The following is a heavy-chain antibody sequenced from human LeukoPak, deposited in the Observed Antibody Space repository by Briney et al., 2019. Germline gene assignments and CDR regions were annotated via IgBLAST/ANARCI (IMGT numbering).Heavy chain of an antibody. D-gene: IGHD6-13*01. CDR2: INTADGNT. CDR1: GYTFTGYY. Sequence: GASVKVSCKASGYTFTGYYMHWVRQAPGQGLEWMGWINTADGNTKYSQKFQGRVTITRDTSASIVYLELTSLRSEDTAVYYCASPGASSPANCFASWAREPWSPSPQ. J-gene: IGHJ5*01. V-gene: IGHV1-3*04. CDR3: ASPGASSPANCFAS.